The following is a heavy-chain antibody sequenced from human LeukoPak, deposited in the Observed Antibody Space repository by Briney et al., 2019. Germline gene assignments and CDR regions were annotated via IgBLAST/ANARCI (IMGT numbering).Heavy chain of an antibody. Sequence: SETLSLTCAVYGGSFSGYYWSWIRQPPGKGLEWIGEINHSGSTDYKPSLKSRVTISVDTSKNQFSLKLTSATAADTAVYYCARWHSHGRYFDYWGQGALVTVSS. CDR1: GGSFSGYY. V-gene: IGHV4-34*01. CDR3: ARWHSHGRYFDY. D-gene: IGHD2-21*01. J-gene: IGHJ4*02. CDR2: INHSGST.